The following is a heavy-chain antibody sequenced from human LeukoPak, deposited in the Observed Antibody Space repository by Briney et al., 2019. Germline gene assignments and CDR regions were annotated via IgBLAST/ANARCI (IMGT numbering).Heavy chain of an antibody. CDR3: ARTTAAGTYYYYYMDV. CDR1: GGSTSSGGYS. CDR2: IYHSGST. Sequence: SETLSLTCAVSGGSTSSGGYSWSWIRQPPGKGLEWIGYIYHSGSTYYNPSLKSRVTISVDTSKNQFSLKLSSVTAADTAVYYCARTTAAGTYYYYYMDVWGKGTTVTVSS. D-gene: IGHD6-13*01. J-gene: IGHJ6*03. V-gene: IGHV4-30-2*02.